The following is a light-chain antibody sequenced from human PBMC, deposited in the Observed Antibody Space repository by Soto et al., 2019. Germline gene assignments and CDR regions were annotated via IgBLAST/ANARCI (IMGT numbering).Light chain of an antibody. J-gene: IGKJ4*01. CDR2: AAS. CDR1: QGIRND. V-gene: IGKV1-17*01. CDR3: QQYGTSPPT. Sequence: DIQMTQSPSSLSASVGDRVTITCRASQGIRNDLGWYQQKPGKAPKRLIYAASSLQSGVPSRFSGSGSGTDFTLTISRLEPEDFAVYYCQQYGTSPPTFGGGTKVDIK.